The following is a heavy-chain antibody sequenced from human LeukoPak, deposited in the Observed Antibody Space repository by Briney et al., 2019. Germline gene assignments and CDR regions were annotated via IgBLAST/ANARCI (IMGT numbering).Heavy chain of an antibody. D-gene: IGHD6-19*01. CDR2: ISGSGDNT. V-gene: IGHV3-23*01. J-gene: IGHJ5*02. CDR1: GFTFSTYA. Sequence: GVSLRLSCAASGFTFSTYAMNWVRQAPGQGLEWVSGISGSGDNTYYADSVKGRFTISRDNSKNTLYLQMNSLRAEDTAVYYCANFERTVAGPYNWFDPWGQGTLVTVSS. CDR3: ANFERTVAGPYNWFDP.